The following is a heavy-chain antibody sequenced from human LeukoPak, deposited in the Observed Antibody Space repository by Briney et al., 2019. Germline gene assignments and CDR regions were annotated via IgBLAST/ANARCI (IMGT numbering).Heavy chain of an antibody. D-gene: IGHD5-18*01. Sequence: GASVKVSCKASGYTFTSYDINWVRQATGQGLEWVGWMNPNSGNTGYAQKFQGRVTMTRNTSISTAYMELSSLRSEDTAVYYCARARTRKQLWLPYYYGMDVWGQGTTVTVSS. V-gene: IGHV1-8*02. CDR1: GYTFTSYD. CDR2: MNPNSGNT. J-gene: IGHJ6*02. CDR3: ARARTRKQLWLPYYYGMDV.